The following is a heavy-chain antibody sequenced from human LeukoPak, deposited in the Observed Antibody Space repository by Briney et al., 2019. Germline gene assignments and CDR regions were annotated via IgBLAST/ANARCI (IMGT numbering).Heavy chain of an antibody. CDR1: GGSISTYY. V-gene: IGHV4-59*01. CDR2: IYHSGST. J-gene: IGHJ1*01. Sequence: SETLSLTCTVSGGSISTYYWNWIRQPPGQVLEWIGYIYHSGSTNYNPSLQSRVTISVDTSKNQFSLNLNSVTAADTAVYYCARGGAARLHFQNWGQGTLVTVSS. D-gene: IGHD6-6*01. CDR3: ARGGAARLHFQN.